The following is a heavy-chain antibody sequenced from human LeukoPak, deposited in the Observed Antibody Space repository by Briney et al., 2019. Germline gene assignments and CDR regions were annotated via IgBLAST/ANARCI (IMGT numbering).Heavy chain of an antibody. V-gene: IGHV4-39*01. Sequence: PSETLSLTCTVSGGSISSSSYYWGWVRQPPGKGLEWIGSIYYSGSTYYNPSLKSRVTISVDTSKNQFSLKLSSVTAADTAVYYCARQQFRTVTTLDYWGQGTLVPGSS. CDR1: GGSISSSSYY. J-gene: IGHJ4*02. D-gene: IGHD4-17*01. CDR3: ARQQFRTVTTLDY. CDR2: IYYSGST.